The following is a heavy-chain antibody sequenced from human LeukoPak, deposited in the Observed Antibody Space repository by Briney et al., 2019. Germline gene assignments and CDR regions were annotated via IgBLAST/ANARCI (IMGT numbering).Heavy chain of an antibody. J-gene: IGHJ4*02. CDR2: IDHSRRT. CDR1: GGSFSGYY. D-gene: IGHD6-13*01. CDR3: ARKSIVTAGRKPYDY. Sequence: SETLSLTCAVYGGSFSGYYWSWIRQPPGKGLEWIGEIDHSRRTNSNPSLKSRVTISIDMSKNQFSLRLSSVTAADTAVYYCARKSIVTAGRKPYDYWDQGTLVTVPS. V-gene: IGHV4-34*01.